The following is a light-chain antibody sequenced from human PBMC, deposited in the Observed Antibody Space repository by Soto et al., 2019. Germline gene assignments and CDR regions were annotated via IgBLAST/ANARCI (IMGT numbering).Light chain of an antibody. J-gene: IGLJ2*01. Sequence: SYELTQPPSVSVAPGQTARITCGGNNIGSRSVHWYQQKPGQAPVLVVYDDGDRPSGIPERFSGSNSGNTATLTISRVEAGDEADYYCQVWDSSSDHRGVFGGGTKVTVL. CDR3: QVWDSSSDHRGV. V-gene: IGLV3-21*02. CDR1: NIGSRS. CDR2: DDG.